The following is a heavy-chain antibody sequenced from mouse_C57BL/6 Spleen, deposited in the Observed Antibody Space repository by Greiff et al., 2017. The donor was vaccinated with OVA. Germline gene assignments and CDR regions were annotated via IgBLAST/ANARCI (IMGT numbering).Heavy chain of an antibody. CDR2: ICDGGSYT. Sequence: EVQLVQSGGGLVKPGASLKLSCAASGFTFSSYAMSWVRQTPEKRLEWVATICDGGSYTYYHDNVKGRFTISIDNSTNTLYLQMSQLKSENTAMYYCAGAYGSRESLDAMDYWGQGTSVTVSS. D-gene: IGHD1-1*01. J-gene: IGHJ4*01. CDR1: GFTFSSYA. CDR3: AGAYGSRESLDAMDY. V-gene: IGHV5-4*01.